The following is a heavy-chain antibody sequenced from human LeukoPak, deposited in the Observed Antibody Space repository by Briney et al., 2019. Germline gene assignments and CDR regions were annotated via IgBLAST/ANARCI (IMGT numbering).Heavy chain of an antibody. Sequence: GGSLRLYCAASGFTFNNYWMTWVRQAPGKGLEWVAHIHESGSYQNYVDSVRGRFTVSRDNTKRVLYLQMDSLRAEDTAVYYCARDIPGGASFLDQWGQGTLVTVSS. D-gene: IGHD5-18*01. J-gene: IGHJ5*02. CDR3: ARDIPGGASFLDQ. CDR1: GFTFNNYW. CDR2: IHESGSYQ. V-gene: IGHV3-7*01.